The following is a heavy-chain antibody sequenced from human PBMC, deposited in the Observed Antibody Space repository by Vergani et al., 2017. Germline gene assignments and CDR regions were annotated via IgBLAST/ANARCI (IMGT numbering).Heavy chain of an antibody. Sequence: QVQLVQSGAEVKKPGSSVKVSCKASGGTFSSYAISWVRQAPGQGLEWMGGIIPIFGTANYAQKFQGRVTMTPDESTSTAYMELSSLRSEDTAVYYCARTVAVVTLASPLYYMDVGGKGTTVTVSS. V-gene: IGHV1-69*01. CDR3: ARTVAVVTLASPLYYMDV. J-gene: IGHJ6*03. CDR1: GGTFSSYA. D-gene: IGHD4-23*01. CDR2: IIPIFGTA.